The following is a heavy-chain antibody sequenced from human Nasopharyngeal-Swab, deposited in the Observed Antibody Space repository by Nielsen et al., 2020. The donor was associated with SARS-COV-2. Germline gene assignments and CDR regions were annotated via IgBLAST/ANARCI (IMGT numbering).Heavy chain of an antibody. CDR1: GDSISRGGYY. J-gene: IGHJ6*02. CDR2: SYYSGST. V-gene: IGHV4-31*03. CDR3: AREEGYGMDV. Sequence: SETLSLTCTVSGDSISRGGYYWSWIRQKPGKGLEWIGFSYYSGSTYYNPSLQSRVTISVDMSKNQFSLNLRSVTAADTAVYYCAREEGYGMDVWGQGTTVTVSS.